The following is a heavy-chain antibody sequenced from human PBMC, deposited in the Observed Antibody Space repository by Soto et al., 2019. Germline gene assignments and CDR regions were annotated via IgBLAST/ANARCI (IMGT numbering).Heavy chain of an antibody. V-gene: IGHV1-18*01. CDR1: GYTFTSYG. CDR2: ISAYNGNT. Sequence: ASVKVSCKASGYTFTSYGISWARQAPGQGLEWMGWISAYNGNTNYAQKLQGRVTMTTDTSTSTAYTELRSLRSDDTAVYYCASLNHDFWSGSPSGMDVWGQGTTVTVSS. D-gene: IGHD3-3*01. J-gene: IGHJ6*02. CDR3: ASLNHDFWSGSPSGMDV.